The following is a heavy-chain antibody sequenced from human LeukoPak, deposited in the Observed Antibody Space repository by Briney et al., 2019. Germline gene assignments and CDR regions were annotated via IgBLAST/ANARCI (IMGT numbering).Heavy chain of an antibody. CDR3: ARVQGYYYYYYMDV. D-gene: IGHD4-11*01. V-gene: IGHV4-39*07. CDR1: GGSISTSNYY. Sequence: SETLSLTCTVSGGSISTSNYYWGWIRQPPGKGLEWIGNIFYSGSTYYSPSLKSRVTISLDTSRNQFSLKLNSVTAADTAVYYCARVQGYYYYYYMDVWGKGTTVTISS. J-gene: IGHJ6*03. CDR2: IFYSGST.